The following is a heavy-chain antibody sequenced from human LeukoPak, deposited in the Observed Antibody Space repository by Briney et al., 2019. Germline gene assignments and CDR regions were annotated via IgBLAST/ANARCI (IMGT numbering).Heavy chain of an antibody. CDR2: ISAYNGNT. CDR3: ARVPYCDFWSGYSSHYYYYMDV. V-gene: IGHV1-18*01. D-gene: IGHD3-3*01. Sequence: ASVKVSCKASGYTFTSYGISWVRQAPGQGLEWMGWISAYNGNTNYAQKLQGRVTMTTDTSTSTAYMELRSLRSDDTAVYYCARVPYCDFWSGYSSHYYYYMDVWGKGTTVTVSS. CDR1: GYTFTSYG. J-gene: IGHJ6*03.